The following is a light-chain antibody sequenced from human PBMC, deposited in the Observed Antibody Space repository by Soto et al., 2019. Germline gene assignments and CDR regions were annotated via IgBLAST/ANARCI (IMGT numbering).Light chain of an antibody. CDR1: QSVSSY. CDR2: DAS. J-gene: IGKJ5*01. Sequence: EGVLAQSPGTLSFSPGDRASLSCMASQSVSSYLAWYQQKPGQAPRLLIYDASNRATGIPARFSGSGSGTDFTLTISSLEPEDFAVYYCQQRSNWPPTFGQGTRLEIK. V-gene: IGKV3-11*01. CDR3: QQRSNWPPT.